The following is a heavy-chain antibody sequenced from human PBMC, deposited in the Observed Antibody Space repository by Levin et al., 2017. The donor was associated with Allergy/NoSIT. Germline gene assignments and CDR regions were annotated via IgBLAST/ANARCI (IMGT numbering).Heavy chain of an antibody. CDR2: IIPIFGTA. D-gene: IGHD5-24*01. V-gene: IGHV1-69*06. CDR1: GGTFSSYA. CDR3: ARLRDGYRRFGSRSAFDS. Sequence: SVKVSCKASGGTFSSYAISWVRQAPGQGLEWMGGIIPIFGTANYAQKFQGRVTITADKSTSTAYMELSSLRSEDTAVYYCARLRDGYRRFGSRSAFDSWGQGTMVTVSS. J-gene: IGHJ3*02.